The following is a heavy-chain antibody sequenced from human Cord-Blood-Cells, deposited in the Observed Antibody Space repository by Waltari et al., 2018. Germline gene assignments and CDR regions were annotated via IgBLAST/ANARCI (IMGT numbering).Heavy chain of an antibody. J-gene: IGHJ5*02. CDR3: ARDRSIDIVATNWFDP. V-gene: IGHV1-69*01. CDR2: IIPIFGKA. D-gene: IGHD5-12*01. Sequence: QVQLVQSGAEVKKPGSSVKVSCKASGGTFSSYAISWVRQAPGQGLEWMEEIIPIFGKANYAQKFQGRVTITADESTSTAYMELSSLRSEDTAVYYCARDRSIDIVATNWFDPWGQGTLVTVSS. CDR1: GGTFSSYA.